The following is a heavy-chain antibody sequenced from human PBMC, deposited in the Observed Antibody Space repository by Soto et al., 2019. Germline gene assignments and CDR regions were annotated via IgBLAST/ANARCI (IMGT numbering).Heavy chain of an antibody. Sequence: ASVKVSCKASGDTFTSYGISWVRQSPEQGLEWMGWIIAYNGNTNYAQKLQGRVTMTTDTSTSTAYMELRSLRYDDTAVYYCARLHDYYDTSGYYYFYYYGMDVWGHGTTVTVS. CDR3: ARLHDYYDTSGYYYFYYYGMDV. V-gene: IGHV1-18*04. CDR1: GDTFTSYG. D-gene: IGHD3-22*01. CDR2: IIAYNGNT. J-gene: IGHJ6*02.